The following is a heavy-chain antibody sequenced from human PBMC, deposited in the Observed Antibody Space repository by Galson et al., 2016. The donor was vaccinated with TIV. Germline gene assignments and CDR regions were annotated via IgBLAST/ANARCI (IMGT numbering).Heavy chain of an antibody. Sequence: SLRLSCAASGFTFSTNYMAWVRQAPGKGLEWVSVIYSGVAHYADSVKGRLFISRDSSKNTLYLQMNSLRVEDTAVHYCAYLGDGLDGFDIWGQGTMVTVSS. CDR3: AYLGDGLDGFDI. J-gene: IGHJ3*02. V-gene: IGHV3-53*01. CDR1: GFTFSTNY. CDR2: IYSGVA. D-gene: IGHD5-24*01.